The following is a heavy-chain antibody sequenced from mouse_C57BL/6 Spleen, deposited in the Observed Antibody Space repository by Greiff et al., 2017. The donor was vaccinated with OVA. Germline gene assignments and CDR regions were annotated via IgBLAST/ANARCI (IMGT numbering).Heavy chain of an antibody. CDR2: IRNKANGYTT. J-gene: IGHJ2*01. CDR3: ARYNGNHDY. CDR1: GFTFTDYY. V-gene: IGHV7-3*01. Sequence: VQLKESGGGLVQPGGSLSLSCAASGFTFTDYYMSWVRQPPGKALEWLGFIRNKANGYTTEYSASVKGRFTISRDNSQSILYLQMNALRAEDSATYYCARYNGNHDYWGQGTTLTVSS. D-gene: IGHD2-1*01.